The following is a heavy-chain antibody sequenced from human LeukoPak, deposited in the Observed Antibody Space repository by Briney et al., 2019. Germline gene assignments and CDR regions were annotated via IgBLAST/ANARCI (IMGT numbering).Heavy chain of an antibody. CDR2: IYTSGST. V-gene: IGHV4-4*07. D-gene: IGHD5-12*01. CDR1: GGSISSYY. J-gene: IGHJ4*02. CDR3: AREGALSGYDLGVY. Sequence: PSETLSLTCTVSGGSISSYYWSWIRQPAGKGLEWIGRIYTSGSTNYNPFLKSRVTMSVDTSKNQFSLKLSSVTAADTAVYYCAREGALSGYDLGVYWGQGTLVTVSS.